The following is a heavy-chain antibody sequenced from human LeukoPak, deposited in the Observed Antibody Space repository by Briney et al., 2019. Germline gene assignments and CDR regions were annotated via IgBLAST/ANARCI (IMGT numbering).Heavy chain of an antibody. CDR3: ARQSITIFGVPRGWFDP. CDR1: GYSFTNYW. Sequence: GESLKISCKGSGYSFTNYWIGWVRQMPGKGLEWMGIIYPDDSNTKYSPSFQGLVTISADKSISTAYLQWSSLKASDTAMYYCARQSITIFGVPRGWFDPWGQGTLVTVSS. CDR2: IYPDDSNT. J-gene: IGHJ5*02. D-gene: IGHD3-3*01. V-gene: IGHV5-51*01.